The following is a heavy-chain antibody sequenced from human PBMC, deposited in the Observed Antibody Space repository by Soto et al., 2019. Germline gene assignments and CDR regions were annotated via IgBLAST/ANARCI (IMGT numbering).Heavy chain of an antibody. CDR3: ARDGAALVDQVLLRY. CDR2: IIPILGIA. Sequence: ASVKVSCKASGGTFSSYTISWVRQAPGQGLEWMGRIIPILGIANYAQKFQGRVTITADKSTSTAYMELSSLRSEDTAVYYCARDGAALVDQVLLRYWGQGTLVTVSS. D-gene: IGHD6-25*01. CDR1: GGTFSSYT. V-gene: IGHV1-69*04. J-gene: IGHJ4*02.